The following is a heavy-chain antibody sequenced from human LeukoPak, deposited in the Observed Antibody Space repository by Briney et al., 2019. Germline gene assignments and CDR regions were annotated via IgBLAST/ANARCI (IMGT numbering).Heavy chain of an antibody. Sequence: GSLRISCAVAGFKFGTYLMTWVRQAPGKGLEWVANINEFEGEKHYADAVKGRFSISRDNAKNSVYLQMDSLRDEDTGVYFCARVLFRVSRYSGLDVWGQGTTVTVSS. CDR1: GFKFGTYL. CDR2: INEFEGEK. D-gene: IGHD6-6*01. J-gene: IGHJ6*02. V-gene: IGHV3-7*01. CDR3: ARVLFRVSRYSGLDV.